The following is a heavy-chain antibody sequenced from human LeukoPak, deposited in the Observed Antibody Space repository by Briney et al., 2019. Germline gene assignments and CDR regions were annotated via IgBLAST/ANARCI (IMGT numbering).Heavy chain of an antibody. CDR3: ARVYPYYYDSSGYSEAGYFDY. D-gene: IGHD3-22*01. J-gene: IGHJ4*02. V-gene: IGHV3-20*04. Sequence: GGSLRLSCAASGFTFDDYGMSWVRQAPGKGLEWVSGINWNGGSTGYADSVKGRFTISRDNAKSSLYLQMNSLRAEDTALYYCARVYPYYYDSSGYSEAGYFDYWGQGTLVTVSS. CDR1: GFTFDDYG. CDR2: INWNGGST.